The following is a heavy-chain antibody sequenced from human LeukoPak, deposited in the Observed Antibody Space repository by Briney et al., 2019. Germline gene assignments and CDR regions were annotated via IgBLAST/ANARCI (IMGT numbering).Heavy chain of an antibody. CDR2: ISGNTPTI. V-gene: IGHV3-11*04. J-gene: IGHJ5*02. CDR3: ARDHNNWNYGVIDL. CDR1: GFTFSDYY. D-gene: IGHD1-7*01. Sequence: PGGSLRLSCAASGFTFSDYYMSWIRQVPGGGLEWLSYISGNTPTIYYADSVKGRFTTSRDNAENSLYLHMNSLRAEDTAIYYCARDHNNWNYGVIDLWGQGTLVTVSS.